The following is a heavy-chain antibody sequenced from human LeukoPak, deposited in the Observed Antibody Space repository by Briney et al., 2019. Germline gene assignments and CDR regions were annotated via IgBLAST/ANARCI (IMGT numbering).Heavy chain of an antibody. V-gene: IGHV3-74*01. CDR1: GFTFSSYW. Sequence: PGGSLRLSCAASGFTFSSYWMHWLRHAPGKGLVWVSRMNTDGSRTDYADSVKGRFTISRDNAKNTLYLQMNSLGAEDTAVYSCASDFTGRDDYWGQGTLVTVSS. D-gene: IGHD2-8*02. CDR3: ASDFTGRDDY. CDR2: MNTDGSRT. J-gene: IGHJ4*02.